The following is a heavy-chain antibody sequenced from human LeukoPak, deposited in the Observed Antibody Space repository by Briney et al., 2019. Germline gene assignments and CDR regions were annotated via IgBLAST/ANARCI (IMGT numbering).Heavy chain of an antibody. CDR3: ARLRFDFWSGYTHPYFDY. V-gene: IGHV4-39*01. CDR1: GGSISSSRYY. J-gene: IGHJ4*02. D-gene: IGHD3-3*01. CDR2: IYYSGTT. Sequence: SGTLSLTCTVSGGSISSSRYYWGWIRQPPGKGLEWIGSIYYSGTTYYNPSLKSRVTISVDTSKFQFSLKLSSVAATDTAVYFCARLRFDFWSGYTHPYFDYWGQGTLVTVSS.